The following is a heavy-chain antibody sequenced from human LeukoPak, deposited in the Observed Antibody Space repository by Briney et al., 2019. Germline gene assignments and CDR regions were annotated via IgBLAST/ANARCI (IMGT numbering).Heavy chain of an antibody. CDR2: IYSGGST. J-gene: IGHJ4*02. CDR3: ARRAGGYSHPYDY. Sequence: HPGGSLTLSCAASGFTVSNNYMRWVRQAPGKGLEWVSLIYSGGSTYYADSVKGRFTISRDNSKNTLYLQMNSLRAEDTAVYYCARRAGGYSHPYDYWGQGILVTVSS. V-gene: IGHV3-53*01. CDR1: GFTVSNNY. D-gene: IGHD4-23*01.